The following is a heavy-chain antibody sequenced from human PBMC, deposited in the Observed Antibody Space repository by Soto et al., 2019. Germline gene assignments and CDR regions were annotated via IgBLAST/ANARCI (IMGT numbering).Heavy chain of an antibody. V-gene: IGHV1-46*01. D-gene: IGHD2-15*01. Sequence: GASVKVSCKASGYSFTNHYIHWVRQAPGQGLEWMGILNPTSGDTHHAQRFQGRLTMTRDTSTNTVYMELSGLRSEDTAVYYCARGADVVVLIYSYGMDVWGQGTTVTV. CDR1: GYSFTNHY. J-gene: IGHJ6*02. CDR3: ARGADVVVLIYSYGMDV. CDR2: LNPTSGDT.